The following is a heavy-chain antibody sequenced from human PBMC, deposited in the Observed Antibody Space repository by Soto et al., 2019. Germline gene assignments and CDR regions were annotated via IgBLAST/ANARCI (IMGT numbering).Heavy chain of an antibody. CDR1: GYSFTSYW. J-gene: IGHJ3*02. D-gene: IGHD1-26*01. V-gene: IGHV5-51*01. CDR2: IYPGDSDT. CDR3: ATNIVGATTSNAFDI. Sequence: GESLKISCKGSGYSFTSYWIGWVRQMPGKGMEWMGIIYPGDSDTRYSPSFQGQVTISADKSISTAYLQWSSLKASDTAMYYCATNIVGATTSNAFDIWGQGTMVTVSS.